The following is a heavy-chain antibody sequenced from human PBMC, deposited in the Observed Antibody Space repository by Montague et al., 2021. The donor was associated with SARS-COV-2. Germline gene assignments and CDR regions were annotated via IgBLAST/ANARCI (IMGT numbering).Heavy chain of an antibody. CDR3: ARIRDYDILTGSYSGFDY. J-gene: IGHJ4*02. Sequence: PALVKPTQTLTLTCTFSGFSLSTSGMCVSWIRQPPGKALEWLALIVWDDDKYYSTSLKTRLTISKDTSKNQVVLTMTNMDPVDTATYYCARIRDYDILTGSYSGFDYWGQGTLVTVSS. CDR2: IVWDDDK. D-gene: IGHD3-9*01. CDR1: GFSLSTSGMC. V-gene: IGHV2-70*01.